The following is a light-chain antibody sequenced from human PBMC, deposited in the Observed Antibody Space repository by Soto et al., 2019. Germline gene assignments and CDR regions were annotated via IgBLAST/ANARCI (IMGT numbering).Light chain of an antibody. V-gene: IGKV1-9*01. J-gene: IGKJ4*01. Sequence: DIQLTQSPSFLSAXVGDRVTIXCRASQGIXSYLAWYQQKPGKAPKLLIYAASTLQSGVPSRFSGSXXGTXFTLTISSLQPEDFATYYCQQLNSYPLTFGGGTKVEIK. CDR1: QGIXSY. CDR2: AAS. CDR3: QQLNSYPLT.